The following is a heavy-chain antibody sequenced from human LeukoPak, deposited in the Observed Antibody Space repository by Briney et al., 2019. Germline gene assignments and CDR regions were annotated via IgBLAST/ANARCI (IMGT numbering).Heavy chain of an antibody. D-gene: IGHD3-3*01. CDR3: ARDLGFWSGPDY. CDR2: IYSSGST. CDR1: GGSISSYY. Sequence: SETLSLTCTVSGGSISSYYWSWIRQPAGKGLQWIGRIYSSGSTNYNPSLKSRVTMSIDTSKNQFSLRLSSVTAADTAVYYCARDLGFWSGPDYWGQGTLVTVSS. V-gene: IGHV4-4*07. J-gene: IGHJ4*02.